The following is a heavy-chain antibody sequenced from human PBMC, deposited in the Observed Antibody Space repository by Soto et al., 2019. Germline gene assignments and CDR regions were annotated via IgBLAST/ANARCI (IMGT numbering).Heavy chain of an antibody. CDR2: INHSGST. Sequence: PSETLSLTCAVYGGSFSGYYWSWIRQPPGKGLEWIGEINHSGSTNYNPSLKSRVTISVDTSKNQFSLKLSSVTAADTAVYYCARGQGYDFWSGYRFSLFGCWGQGTLVTVSS. D-gene: IGHD3-3*01. CDR1: GGSFSGYY. CDR3: ARGQGYDFWSGYRFSLFGC. J-gene: IGHJ4*02. V-gene: IGHV4-34*01.